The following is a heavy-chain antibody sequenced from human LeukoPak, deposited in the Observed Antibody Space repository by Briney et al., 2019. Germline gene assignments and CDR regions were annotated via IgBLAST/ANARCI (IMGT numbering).Heavy chain of an antibody. D-gene: IGHD3-22*01. V-gene: IGHV1-69*01. CDR3: AGDRYDSSGYYVDY. CDR2: IIPIFGTA. Sequence: GASVKVSCKASGGTFSSYAISWVRQAPGQGLEWMGGIIPIFGTANYAQKFQGRVTITADESTSTAYVELSSLRSEDTAVYYCAGDRYDSSGYYVDYWGQGTLVTVSS. J-gene: IGHJ4*02. CDR1: GGTFSSYA.